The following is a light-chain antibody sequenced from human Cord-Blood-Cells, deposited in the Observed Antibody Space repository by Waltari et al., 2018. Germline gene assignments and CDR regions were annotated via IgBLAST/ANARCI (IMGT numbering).Light chain of an antibody. Sequence: EIVMTQSPATLSVSPGERATLSCRASQSVSSNLAWYPQKPGQAPRLLIYGASTRATGIPARFSGSGSGTEFTLTISSLQSEDFAVYYCQQYNNWPPWTFGQVTKVEIK. V-gene: IGKV3-15*01. J-gene: IGKJ1*01. CDR3: QQYNNWPPWT. CDR2: GAS. CDR1: QSVSSN.